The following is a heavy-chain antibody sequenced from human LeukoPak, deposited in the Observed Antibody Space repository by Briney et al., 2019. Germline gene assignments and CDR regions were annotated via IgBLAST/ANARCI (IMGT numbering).Heavy chain of an antibody. CDR2: INPSGGST. Sequence: ASVKVSCKTSGYTFSSYYIHWVRQAPGQGLEWMGIINPSGGSTNYAQKFQGRVTMTRDMSTSTVYMELSSLRSEDTAVYYCARDPPRGYSYGRFDYWGQGTLVTVSS. CDR3: ARDPPRGYSYGRFDY. D-gene: IGHD5-18*01. J-gene: IGHJ4*02. CDR1: GYTFSSYY. V-gene: IGHV1-46*01.